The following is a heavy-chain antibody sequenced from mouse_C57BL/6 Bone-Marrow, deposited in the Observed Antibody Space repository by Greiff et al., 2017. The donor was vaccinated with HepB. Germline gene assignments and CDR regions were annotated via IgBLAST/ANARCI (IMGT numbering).Heavy chain of an antibody. Sequence: VQLKESGPELVKPGASVKISCKASGYSFTDYNMNWVKQSNGKSLEWIGVINPNYGTTSYNQKFKGKATLTVDQSSSTAYMQLNSLTSEDSAVYYCARRGGYSNYWFAYWGQGTLVTVSA. CDR3: ARRGGYSNYWFAY. CDR1: GYSFTDYN. CDR2: INPNYGTT. D-gene: IGHD2-5*01. V-gene: IGHV1-39*01. J-gene: IGHJ3*01.